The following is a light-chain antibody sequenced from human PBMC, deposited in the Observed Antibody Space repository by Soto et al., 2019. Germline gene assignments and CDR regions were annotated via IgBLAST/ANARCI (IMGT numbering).Light chain of an antibody. CDR1: QSLLYNSKNY. CDR2: WAS. J-gene: IGKJ3*01. Sequence: DIVMTQSPDSLSVSLGERATISCKSSQSLLYNSKNYLAWYQQKAGQPPKLLIYWASTRESGVPDRFSGSGSGTDFTLTISSLQAEDVAVYYCQQYYSTPFTFGPGTKVDIK. V-gene: IGKV4-1*01. CDR3: QQYYSTPFT.